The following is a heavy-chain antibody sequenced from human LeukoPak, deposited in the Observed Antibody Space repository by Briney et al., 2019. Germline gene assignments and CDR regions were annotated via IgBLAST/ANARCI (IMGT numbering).Heavy chain of an antibody. J-gene: IGHJ6*02. D-gene: IGHD1-26*01. CDR2: INSDGSST. V-gene: IGHV3-74*01. Sequence: GGSLRLSCAASGFTFSNYWMNWVRQAPGKGLVWISRINSDGSSTSYADSVKGRFTISRDNAKNTLYLQINSQRVEDTAVFYCARGVGGYYGMDVWGRGTTVTVSS. CDR3: ARGVGGYYGMDV. CDR1: GFTFSNYW.